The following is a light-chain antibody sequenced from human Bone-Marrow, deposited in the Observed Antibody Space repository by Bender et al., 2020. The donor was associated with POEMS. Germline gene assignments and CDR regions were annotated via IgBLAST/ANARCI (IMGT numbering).Light chain of an antibody. J-gene: IGLJ2*01. V-gene: IGLV3-21*01. CDR1: NIGSET. CDR3: QVWHSNNEVA. Sequence: SYVVTQPPSVSVAPGKTAAITCGGLNIGSETVHWYQQSPGQSFVLVFYDGGDRPSGIPERFSGSKSGNTATLTITRVEAGDEADYYCQVWHSNNEVAFGGGTKLTVL. CDR2: DGG.